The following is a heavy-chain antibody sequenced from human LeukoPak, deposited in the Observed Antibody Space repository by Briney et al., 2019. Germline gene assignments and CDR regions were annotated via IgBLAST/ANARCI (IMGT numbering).Heavy chain of an antibody. CDR3: ARDSETSSGLYYYYGMDV. Sequence: GASVKVSCKASGGTFSSYAISWVRQAPGQGLEWMGRIIPILGIANYAQKFQGRVTITADKSTSTAYMELSSLRSEDTAVYYCARDSETSSGLYYYYGMDVWGQGTTVTVSS. CDR1: GGTFSSYA. V-gene: IGHV1-69*04. D-gene: IGHD6-6*01. CDR2: IIPILGIA. J-gene: IGHJ6*02.